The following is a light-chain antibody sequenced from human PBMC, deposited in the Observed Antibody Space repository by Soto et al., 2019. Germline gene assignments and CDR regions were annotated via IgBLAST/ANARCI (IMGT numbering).Light chain of an antibody. V-gene: IGLV1-47*01. CDR3: SAWDDSLSGPV. CDR2: RNN. J-gene: IGLJ3*02. Sequence: QSVLTKPPSASGTPGQRVTISCSGSRSNIGSNYVYWYQQFPGTAPKLLIYRNNQRPSGVPDRFSGSKSGTSASLAISGLRSEDEADFYCSAWDDSLSGPVFGGGTKVTVL. CDR1: RSNIGSNY.